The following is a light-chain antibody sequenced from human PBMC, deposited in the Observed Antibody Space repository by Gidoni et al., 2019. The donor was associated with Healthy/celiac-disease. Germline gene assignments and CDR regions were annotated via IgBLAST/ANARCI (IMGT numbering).Light chain of an antibody. V-gene: IGKV1-27*01. CDR1: QGICNQ. CDR3: QKYNSAPWT. Sequence: PCSLSAAGGGRIPITWPSSQGICNQLAWDQQKPGKVPNVLIYASSTLQSGVPSQFSGSGSGADFPLTISSLQPEDFATYYCQKYNSAPWTFGQGTKVEIK. CDR2: ASS. J-gene: IGKJ1*01.